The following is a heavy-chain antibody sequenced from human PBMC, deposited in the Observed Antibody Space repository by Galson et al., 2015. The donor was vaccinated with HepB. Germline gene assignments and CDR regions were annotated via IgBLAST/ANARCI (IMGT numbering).Heavy chain of an antibody. CDR3: ARGSAVAGAAHLDY. CDR1: GSTFSNYD. J-gene: IGHJ4*02. V-gene: IGHV3-13*01. Sequence: SLRLSCAASGSTFSNYDLHWVRQATGEGLEWVSVIGSAGDTFYSDSVKGRFTISREKAKNSLYLHMNSLRDGDTAVYYCARGSAVAGAAHLDYWGQGTLVTVSS. D-gene: IGHD6-19*01. CDR2: IGSAGDT.